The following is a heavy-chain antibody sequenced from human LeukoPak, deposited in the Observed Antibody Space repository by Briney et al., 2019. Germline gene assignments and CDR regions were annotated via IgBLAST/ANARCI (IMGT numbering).Heavy chain of an antibody. D-gene: IGHD6-19*01. CDR2: IYYSGST. CDR3: ARGYSSGWFGGFDY. J-gene: IGHJ4*02. V-gene: IGHV4-61*01. Sequence: PSETLSLTCTVSGGSVSSGSYYWSWIRQPPGKGLEWIGYIYYSGSTNYNPSLKSRVTISVDTSENQFSLKLSSVTAADTAVYYCARGYSSGWFGGFDYWGQGTLVTVSS. CDR1: GGSVSSGSYY.